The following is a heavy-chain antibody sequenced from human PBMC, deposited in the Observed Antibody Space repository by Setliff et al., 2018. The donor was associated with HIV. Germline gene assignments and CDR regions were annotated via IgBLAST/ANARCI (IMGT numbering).Heavy chain of an antibody. D-gene: IGHD3-10*01. CDR1: GGTFSSYA. J-gene: IGHJ6*02. V-gene: IGHV1-69*13. Sequence: ASVKVSCKASGGTFSSYAISWVRQAPGQGLEWMGGIIPIFGTANYAQKFQGRVTITADESTSTAYMELSSLRSEDTAVYYCASMVRGVIKDYYYYGMDVWGQGTTVTVSS. CDR2: IIPIFGTA. CDR3: ASMVRGVIKDYYYYGMDV.